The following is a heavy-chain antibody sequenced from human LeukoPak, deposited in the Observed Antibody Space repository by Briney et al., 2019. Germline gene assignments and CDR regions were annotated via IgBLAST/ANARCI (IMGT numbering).Heavy chain of an antibody. CDR3: AKAIAATGTGHFYYFDY. J-gene: IGHJ4*02. V-gene: IGHV7-4-1*02. Sequence: GASVKVSCKASGYTFTSYTMNWVRQAPGQGLEWMGWINTNTGNPTYAQGFTGRFVFSLDTSVTTAYLQISSLKAEDTAVYFCAKAIAATGTGHFYYFDYWGQGTLVTVSS. D-gene: IGHD6-13*01. CDR2: INTNTGNP. CDR1: GYTFTSYT.